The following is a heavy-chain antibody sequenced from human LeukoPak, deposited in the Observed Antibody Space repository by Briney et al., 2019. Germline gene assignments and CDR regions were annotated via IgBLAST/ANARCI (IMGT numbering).Heavy chain of an antibody. D-gene: IGHD3-10*02. CDR2: INIDGSQR. Sequence: GGSLRLSCAASGFSFSSTWMTWVRQTPGKGLELVSNINIDGSQRYHAYSVEGRFSISRDDARNSLFLQMNGLRADDTAVYYCTRENYVPDSWGQGTLVTVSS. CDR1: GFSFSSTW. V-gene: IGHV3-7*03. J-gene: IGHJ5*02. CDR3: TRENYVPDS.